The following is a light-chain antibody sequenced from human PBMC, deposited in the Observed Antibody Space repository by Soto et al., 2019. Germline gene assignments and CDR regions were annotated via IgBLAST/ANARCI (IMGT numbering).Light chain of an antibody. J-gene: IGKJ1*01. CDR1: QSISIY. Sequence: DPQITQSPSSLSASVGDRVTITCRASQSISIYLNWYQQKPGKGPKLLIYTASTLYSGVPSRFSGSGSGTDFTLTISSLQPEDFATYYCQQSHDNPRTFGQGTKVDIK. V-gene: IGKV1-39*01. CDR2: TAS. CDR3: QQSHDNPRT.